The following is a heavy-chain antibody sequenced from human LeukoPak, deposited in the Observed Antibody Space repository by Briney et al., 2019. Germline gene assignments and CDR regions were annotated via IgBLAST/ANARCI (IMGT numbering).Heavy chain of an antibody. CDR3: ARGGLWFGELSQKYNWFDP. Sequence: PSETLSLTCAVYGGSFSGYYWSWIRQPPGKGLEWIGEINHSGSTNYNPSLKSRFTISVDTSKNQFSLKLSSVTAADTAVYYCARGGLWFGELSQKYNWFDPWGQGPLVTVSS. J-gene: IGHJ5*02. CDR2: INHSGST. V-gene: IGHV4-34*01. CDR1: GGSFSGYY. D-gene: IGHD3-10*01.